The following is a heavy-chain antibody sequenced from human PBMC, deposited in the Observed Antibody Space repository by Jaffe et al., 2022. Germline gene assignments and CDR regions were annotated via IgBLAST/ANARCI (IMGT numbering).Heavy chain of an antibody. CDR1: GFTLSSNA. V-gene: IGHV3-30*02. CDR2: IRYDGSNK. Sequence: QVHLVESGGGVVQPGGSLRLSCATSGFTLSSNAMHWVRQAPGKGLEWVAFIRYDGSNKFYTDSVKGRFTISRDNSKNTLYLQMNSLRADDTAVYYCAKDGKPYSNPAGYFDYWGQGTLVTVSS. CDR3: AKDGKPYSNPAGYFDY. J-gene: IGHJ4*02. D-gene: IGHD4-4*01.